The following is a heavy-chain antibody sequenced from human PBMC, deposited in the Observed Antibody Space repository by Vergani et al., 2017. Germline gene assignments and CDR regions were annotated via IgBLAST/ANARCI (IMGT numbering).Heavy chain of an antibody. J-gene: IGHJ2*01. CDR2: IYTSGCT. CDR3: VRVSPVVTGSFRYFDL. V-gene: IGHV4-4*07. Sequence: QVQLQESGPGLVKPSETLSLNCTVSGGSISSYYWSWIRQPAGKGLEWIGRIYTSGCTNYNPSLKSRVTMSVDTSKNQFSLKLSAVTAADTAVYYCVRVSPVVTGSFRYFDLWGRGTLVTVSS. D-gene: IGHD2-21*02. CDR1: GGSISSYY.